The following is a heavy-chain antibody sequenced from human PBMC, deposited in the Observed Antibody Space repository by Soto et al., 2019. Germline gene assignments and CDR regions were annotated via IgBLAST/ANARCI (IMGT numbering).Heavy chain of an antibody. CDR2: ISAYNGNT. V-gene: IGHV1-18*01. D-gene: IGHD2-15*01. J-gene: IGHJ5*02. Sequence: ASVKVSCKASGYTFTSYGISWVRQAPGQGLEWMGWISAYNGNTNYAQKLQGRVTMTTDTSTSTAYMELRSLRFDDTAVYYCARDEWDRYCSGGSCYWFDPWGQGTLVTVSS. CDR3: ARDEWDRYCSGGSCYWFDP. CDR1: GYTFTSYG.